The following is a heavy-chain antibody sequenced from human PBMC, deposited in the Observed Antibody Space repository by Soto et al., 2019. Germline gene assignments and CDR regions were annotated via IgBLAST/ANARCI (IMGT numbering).Heavy chain of an antibody. CDR1: GFPFSGSI. J-gene: IGHJ6*01. D-gene: IGHD1-26*01. V-gene: IGHV3-73*01. CDR3: TRNLGAKYGFDV. Sequence: LRLSCAASGFPFSGSIIHWVRQASGKGLEWVGRIISKANGYATAYGGSVKGRFTITRDDSQNTAYLQMDSLKTEDTAVYYCTRNLGAKYGFDVWDQETTVAVSS. CDR2: IISKANGYAT.